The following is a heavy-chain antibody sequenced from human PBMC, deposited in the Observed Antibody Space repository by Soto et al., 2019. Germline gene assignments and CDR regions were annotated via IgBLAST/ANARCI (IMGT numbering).Heavy chain of an antibody. CDR2: IHSDGTST. CDR1: GFTFYYYW. Sequence: GGSLILSWAASGFTFYYYWMHWVRQAPGKGLVWVSRIHSDGTSTTYADSVKGRFTISRDNAKNTLSLQMNSLRAEDTAVYYCARGDRGAFDLWGQGTVVTVSS. D-gene: IGHD1-26*01. V-gene: IGHV3-74*01. J-gene: IGHJ3*01. CDR3: ARGDRGAFDL.